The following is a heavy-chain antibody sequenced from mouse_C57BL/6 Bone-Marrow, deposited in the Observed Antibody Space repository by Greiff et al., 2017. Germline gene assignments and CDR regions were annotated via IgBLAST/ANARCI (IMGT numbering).Heavy chain of an antibody. CDR3: TCTVVASFDY. J-gene: IGHJ2*01. D-gene: IGHD1-1*01. CDR1: GFNIKDDY. V-gene: IGHV14-4*01. CDR2: IDPANGDT. Sequence: VQLQQSGAELVRPGASVKLSCTASGFNIKDDYMHWVKQRPEQGLEWIGWIDPANGDTEYASKFQGKATITADTSSNTAYLQLSSLTSEDTAVYYCTCTVVASFDYWGQGTTLTVSS.